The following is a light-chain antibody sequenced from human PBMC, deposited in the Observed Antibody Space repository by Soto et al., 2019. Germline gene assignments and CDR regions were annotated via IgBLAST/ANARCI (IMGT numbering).Light chain of an antibody. J-gene: IGLJ1*01. V-gene: IGLV2-14*01. Sequence: QSVLTQPASVSGSPGQSIAISCTGTSSDVGSHDSVSWYQQHPGKAPKLMIYNVSNRPSGVSNRFSGSKSGNTASLTISGLLAEDEADYFCTSYTSASTYVFGAGTKVTVL. CDR1: SSDVGSHDS. CDR3: TSYTSASTYV. CDR2: NVS.